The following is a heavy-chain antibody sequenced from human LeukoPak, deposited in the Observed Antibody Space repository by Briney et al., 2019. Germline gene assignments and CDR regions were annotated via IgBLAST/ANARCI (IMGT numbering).Heavy chain of an antibody. Sequence: GGSLRLSCAASGFTFSSYGMHWVRQAPGKGLEWVAVISYDGSNKYYADSVKGRFTISRDNSKNTQYLQMNSLRAEDTAVYYCAKVPYSYGYGPFDYWGQGTLVTVSS. CDR3: AKVPYSYGYGPFDY. D-gene: IGHD5-18*01. V-gene: IGHV3-30*18. CDR2: ISYDGSNK. CDR1: GFTFSSYG. J-gene: IGHJ4*02.